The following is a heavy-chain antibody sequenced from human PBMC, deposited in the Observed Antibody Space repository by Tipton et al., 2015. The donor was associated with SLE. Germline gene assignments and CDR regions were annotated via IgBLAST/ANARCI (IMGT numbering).Heavy chain of an antibody. CDR3: ARDSLNGGEITN. V-gene: IGHV4-61*01. CDR2: IYYSGST. J-gene: IGHJ3*01. CDR1: GGSVSSGSYY. D-gene: IGHD3-10*01. Sequence: TLSLTCTVSGGSVSSGSYYWSWIRQPPGKGLGWIGYIYYSGSTNYNPSLKSRVTISVDTSKNQFSLKLSSVTAADTAVYYCARDSLNGGEITNWGQGTMVTVSS.